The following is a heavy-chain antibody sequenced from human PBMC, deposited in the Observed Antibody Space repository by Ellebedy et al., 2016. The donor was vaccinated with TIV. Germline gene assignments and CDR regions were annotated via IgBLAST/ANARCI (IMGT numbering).Heavy chain of an antibody. CDR2: INPSGGNT. CDR1: GYTFTSYG. V-gene: IGHV1-46*01. J-gene: IGHJ5*02. CDR3: ARDVGGFDP. Sequence: ASVKVSXXASGYTFTSYGISWVRQAPGQGLEWMGIINPSGGNTSYAQKFQGRVTMTRDTSTSTVYMELSSLRSDDTAVYYCARDVGGFDPWGQGTLVTVSS.